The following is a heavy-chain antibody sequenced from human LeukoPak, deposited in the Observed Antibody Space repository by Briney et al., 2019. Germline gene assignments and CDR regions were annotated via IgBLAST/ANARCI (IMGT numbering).Heavy chain of an antibody. CDR2: INPNSGGT. CDR3: ARDHNGDYSSRLYVDY. J-gene: IGHJ4*02. Sequence: ASVKVSCKASGYTFTCYYMHWVRQAPGQGREWMGWINPNSGGTNYAQKFLGTVPMTRDTSISTAYMELSRLRSYDTAVYYCARDHNGDYSSRLYVDYWGQGTLVTVSS. D-gene: IGHD6-19*01. CDR1: GYTFTCYY. V-gene: IGHV1-2*02.